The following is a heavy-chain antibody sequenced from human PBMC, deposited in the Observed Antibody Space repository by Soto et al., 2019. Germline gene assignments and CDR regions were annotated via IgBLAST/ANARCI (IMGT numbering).Heavy chain of an antibody. V-gene: IGHV1-3*01. CDR1: GYTLSSFG. CDR2: INAGNGNT. J-gene: IGHJ4*02. CDR3: VRTRQQWLVGDS. D-gene: IGHD6-19*01. Sequence: QAQLVPSGAEVKKPGASVKVSCKASGYTLSSFGIHWVRQAPGQRREWMGWINAGNGNTKYSQKLQGRVTFSRDTSANTAYMELTSLTSEDTAVYYCVRTRQQWLVGDSWGQGSLVTVSS.